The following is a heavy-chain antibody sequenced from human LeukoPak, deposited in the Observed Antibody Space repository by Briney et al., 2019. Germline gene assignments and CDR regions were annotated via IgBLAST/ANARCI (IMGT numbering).Heavy chain of an antibody. V-gene: IGHV1-2*02. Sequence: ASVKVSCKASGYTFTGYYMHWVRQAPGQGLEWMGWINPNSGGTNYAQKFQGRVTMTRDTSISTAYMELSRLRSDDTAVYYCARDQLLHTLGGYYYYMDVWGKGTTVTVSS. D-gene: IGHD2-2*01. J-gene: IGHJ6*03. CDR2: INPNSGGT. CDR3: ARDQLLHTLGGYYYYMDV. CDR1: GYTFTGYY.